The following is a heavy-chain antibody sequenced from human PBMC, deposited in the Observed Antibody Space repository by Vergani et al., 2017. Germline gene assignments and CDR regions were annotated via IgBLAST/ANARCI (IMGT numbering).Heavy chain of an antibody. CDR3: ARKQWLVLNWYFDL. D-gene: IGHD6-19*01. J-gene: IGHJ2*01. V-gene: IGHV4-39*07. Sequence: QLQLQESGPGLVKPSETLSLTCTVSGGSISSSSYYWGWIRQPPGKGLEWIGSIYYSGSTYYNPSLKSRVTISVDTSKNQFSLKLSSVTAADTAVYYCARKQWLVLNWYFDLWGRGTLVTVSS. CDR2: IYYSGST. CDR1: GGSISSSSYY.